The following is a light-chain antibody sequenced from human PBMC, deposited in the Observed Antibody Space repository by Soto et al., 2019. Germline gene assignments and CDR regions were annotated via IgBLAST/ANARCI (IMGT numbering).Light chain of an antibody. J-gene: IGLJ2*01. CDR2: DVS. V-gene: IGLV2-11*01. Sequence: QSALTQPRSVSGSPGQSVTISCTGTSSDVGGYNYVSWYQQHPGKAPKLTIYDVSKRPSGVPDRFSGSKSGNTASLTISGLQAEDEADYYCCSYAGSYTLFGGGTKVTVL. CDR3: CSYAGSYTL. CDR1: SSDVGGYNY.